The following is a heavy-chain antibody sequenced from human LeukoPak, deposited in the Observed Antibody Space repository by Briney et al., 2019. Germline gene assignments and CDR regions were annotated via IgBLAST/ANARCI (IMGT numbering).Heavy chain of an antibody. CDR3: ARANSSSSYWFDP. Sequence: SSETLSLTCAVYGGSFSGYYWSWIRQPPGKGLEWIGEINHSGSTKYNPSLKSRVTISVDTSKNQFSLKLSSVTAADTAVYYCARANSSSSYWFDPWGQGTLVTVSS. CDR2: INHSGST. J-gene: IGHJ5*02. V-gene: IGHV4-34*01. CDR1: GGSFSGYY. D-gene: IGHD6-6*01.